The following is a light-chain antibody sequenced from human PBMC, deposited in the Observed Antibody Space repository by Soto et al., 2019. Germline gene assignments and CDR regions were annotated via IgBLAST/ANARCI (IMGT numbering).Light chain of an antibody. CDR3: QSYDRSLSGVV. CDR1: SSNIGAGYS. J-gene: IGLJ2*01. Sequence: QSVLTQPPSVFGAPGQKVTISCTGSSSNIGAGYSVPWYQQLPGTAPKALIHGNSNRPSGVPDRFSGSKSDTSASLAITGLQAEDEADYYCQSYDRSLSGVVFGGGTKLTVL. V-gene: IGLV1-40*01. CDR2: GNS.